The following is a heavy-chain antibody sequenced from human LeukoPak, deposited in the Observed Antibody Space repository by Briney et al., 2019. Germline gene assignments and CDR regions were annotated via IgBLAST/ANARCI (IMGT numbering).Heavy chain of an antibody. V-gene: IGHV4-59*08. J-gene: IGHJ5*02. CDR1: GGSIGSYY. D-gene: IGHD3-16*01. CDR2: IYYSGST. Sequence: SETLSLTCTVSGGSIGSYYWSWIRQPPGKGLEWIGYIYYSGSTNYNPSLKSRVTISVDTSKNQFSLKLSSVTAADTAVYYCARHGGKLGLPNWFDPWGQGTLVTVSS. CDR3: ARHGGKLGLPNWFDP.